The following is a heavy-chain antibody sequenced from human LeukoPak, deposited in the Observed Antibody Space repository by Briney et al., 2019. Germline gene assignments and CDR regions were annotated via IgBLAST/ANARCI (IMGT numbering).Heavy chain of an antibody. D-gene: IGHD3-16*01. V-gene: IGHV4-59*01. J-gene: IGHJ6*02. CDR1: GGSINNYY. Sequence: SGTLSLTCTVSGGSINNYYWTWIRQPPGKGLEWIGYIYYSGSTNYNPSLKSRVSISVDMSKNQFSLKLSSATAADTAVYFCARFLATVEQYYGMDVWGQGTSVTVS. CDR3: ARFLATVEQYYGMDV. CDR2: IYYSGST.